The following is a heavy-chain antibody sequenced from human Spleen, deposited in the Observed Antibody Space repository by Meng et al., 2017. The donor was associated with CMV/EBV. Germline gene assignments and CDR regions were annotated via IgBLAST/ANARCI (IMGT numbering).Heavy chain of an antibody. V-gene: IGHV4-39*07. D-gene: IGHD3-16*01. Sequence: GSLRLSCTVSGGSISSSSYYWGWIRQPPGKGLEWIGSIYSSGIAYYNPSLKSRVIILVDTSKNQFSLKLSSVTAADTAVYYCARGPPGGAFDLWGQGTLVTVSS. CDR1: GGSISSSSYY. CDR3: ARGPPGGAFDL. CDR2: IYSSGIA. J-gene: IGHJ4*02.